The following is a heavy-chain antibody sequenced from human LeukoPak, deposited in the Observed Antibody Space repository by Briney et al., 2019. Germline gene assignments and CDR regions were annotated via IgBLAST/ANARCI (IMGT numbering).Heavy chain of an antibody. CDR2: ISWNSGSI. CDR1: GFTFDDYA. D-gene: IGHD3-22*01. CDR3: AKDPTYDRAYYFDY. J-gene: IGHJ4*02. Sequence: PGRSLRLSCAASGFTFDDYAMHWVRQAPGKGLEWVSGISWNSGSIGYADSVKGRFTISRDNAKNSLYLQMNSLRAEDTALYYCAKDPTYDRAYYFDYWGQGTLVTVSS. V-gene: IGHV3-9*01.